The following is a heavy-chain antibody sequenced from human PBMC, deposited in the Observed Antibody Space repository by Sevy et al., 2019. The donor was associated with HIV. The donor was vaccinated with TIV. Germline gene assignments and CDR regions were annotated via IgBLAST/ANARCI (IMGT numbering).Heavy chain of an antibody. J-gene: IGHJ6*02. CDR1: GFAFSSHA. V-gene: IGHV3-30-3*01. CDR2: ISYEGTET. D-gene: IGHD3-10*01. Sequence: GGSLRLSCAASGFAFSSHAMHWVRQAPGKGLEWVAVISYEGTETFYAASVEGRFTISRDNSKNMLSLQINSLRPEDTAVYYCAREAGSGSYYQQIDYYYGMDVWGQGTTVTVSS. CDR3: AREAGSGSYYQQIDYYYGMDV.